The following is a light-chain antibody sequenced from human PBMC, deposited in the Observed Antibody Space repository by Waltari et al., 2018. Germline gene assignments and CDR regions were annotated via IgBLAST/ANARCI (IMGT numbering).Light chain of an antibody. CDR3: SSYTSNATWV. V-gene: IGLV2-14*03. Sequence: QSALTQPASVSGSLGQSLTISCTGTNSDLGDYDHFSWYQQHPGKAPKLITCDATGRPAGVSNRFSGSKSGNTASLTISGLQAEDEADYYCSSYTSNATWVFGGGTELTVL. CDR2: DAT. J-gene: IGLJ3*02. CDR1: NSDLGDYDH.